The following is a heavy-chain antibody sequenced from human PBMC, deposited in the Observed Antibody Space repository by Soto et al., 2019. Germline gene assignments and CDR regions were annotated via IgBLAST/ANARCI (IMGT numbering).Heavy chain of an antibody. J-gene: IGHJ6*02. CDR1: GGTFSSYA. Sequence: QVQLVQSGAEVKKPGSSVKVSCKASGGTFSSYAISWVRQAPGQGLEWMGGIIPIFGTANYAQKFQGRVTINADESTSTAYMELSSLRSEDTAVYYCAKQLTRRMDYYYGMDVWGQGTTVTVSS. CDR3: AKQLTRRMDYYYGMDV. V-gene: IGHV1-69*12. D-gene: IGHD6-13*01. CDR2: IIPIFGTA.